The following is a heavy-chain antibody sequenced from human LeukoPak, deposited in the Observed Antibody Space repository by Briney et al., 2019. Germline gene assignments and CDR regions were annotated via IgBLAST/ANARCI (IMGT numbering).Heavy chain of an antibody. Sequence: PGTPSLTSTHSGDSICSSYWSCVPATPRERGGWSWLIYNTGDTHYNPSPKSRVTISVDTSKNQFSLKLSSVTAADTAVYYCARDGWDYYGSGSYAPYRARGMDVWGQGTTVTVSS. CDR3: ARDGWDYYGSGSYAPYRARGMDV. CDR1: GDSICSSY. V-gene: IGHV4-59*12. D-gene: IGHD3-10*01. CDR2: IYNTGDT. J-gene: IGHJ6*02.